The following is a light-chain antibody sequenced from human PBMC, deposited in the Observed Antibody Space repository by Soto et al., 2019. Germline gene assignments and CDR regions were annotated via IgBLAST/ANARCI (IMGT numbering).Light chain of an antibody. CDR3: HQYDNFLMFS. CDR1: QVISNY. CDR2: DAS. V-gene: IGKV1-33*01. Sequence: DIQMTQSPSSLSASVGDRVTITCQACQVISNYLNWYQQKPGKAPKLQIYDASNLETGVPSRFSGRGSGTDFTFAISSLQPADIATYYCHQYDNFLMFSFGQGTKLEIK. J-gene: IGKJ2*01.